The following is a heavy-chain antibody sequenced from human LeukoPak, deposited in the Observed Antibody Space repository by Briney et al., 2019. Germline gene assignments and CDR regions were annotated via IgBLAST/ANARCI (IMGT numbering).Heavy chain of an antibody. CDR1: GFTFSNYA. D-gene: IGHD3-22*01. CDR3: ARDCDSSGYYYEALDY. CDR2: ISYDGSTQ. J-gene: IGHJ4*02. V-gene: IGHV3-30-3*01. Sequence: GGSPRLSCAASGFTFSNYAMHWVRQAPGKGVERVAVISYDGSTQYYADSVKGRFTISRDHSKNTLYLQMNRLRAEDTAGYYCARDCDSSGYYYEALDYWGQGTLVTVP.